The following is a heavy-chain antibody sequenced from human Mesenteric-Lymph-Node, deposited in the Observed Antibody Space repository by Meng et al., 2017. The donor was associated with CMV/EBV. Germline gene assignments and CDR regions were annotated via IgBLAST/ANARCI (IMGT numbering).Heavy chain of an antibody. CDR1: GFTFRSYG. CDR3: ARAGLGSGSYYVY. D-gene: IGHD3-10*01. CDR2: IWYDGSKQ. Sequence: AASGFTFRSYGMHWVHQAPGKGLEWVAVIWYDGSKQYYADSVKGRFTISRDNSKNTLYLQMNSLRAEDTAVYYCARAGLGSGSYYVYWGQGTLVTVSS. V-gene: IGHV3-33*01. J-gene: IGHJ4*02.